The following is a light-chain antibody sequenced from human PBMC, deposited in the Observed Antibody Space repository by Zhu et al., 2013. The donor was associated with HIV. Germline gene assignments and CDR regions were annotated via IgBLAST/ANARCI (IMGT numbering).Light chain of an antibody. CDR3: AAWDDSLNGGV. CDR1: SSNIGAGYD. J-gene: IGLJ3*02. V-gene: IGLV1-40*01. Sequence: QSVLTQPPSVSGAPGQRVTISCTGSSSNIGAGYDVHWYKQVPGTAPKLLIYANVNRPSGVPDRFSGFKSGTSASLAISGLQSEDEADYYCAAWDDSLNGGVFGGGTKLTVL. CDR2: ANV.